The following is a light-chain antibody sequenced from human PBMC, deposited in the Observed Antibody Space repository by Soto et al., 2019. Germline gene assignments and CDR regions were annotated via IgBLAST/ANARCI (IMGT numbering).Light chain of an antibody. Sequence: DIQMTQSASSLSASVGDRVTITCQASQVISNYLNWYQRKPGKAPKLLIYDISTLEIGVPSRFSGSGSGTDFTFTITGLLPEDIATYYCQQYENLPYTFGQGTKLEI. J-gene: IGKJ2*01. CDR1: QVISNY. CDR2: DIS. CDR3: QQYENLPYT. V-gene: IGKV1-33*01.